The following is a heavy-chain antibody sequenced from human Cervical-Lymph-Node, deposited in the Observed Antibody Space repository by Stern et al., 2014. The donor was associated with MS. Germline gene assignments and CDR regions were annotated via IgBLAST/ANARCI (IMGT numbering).Heavy chain of an antibody. D-gene: IGHD2-8*01. J-gene: IGHJ4*02. Sequence: AQLVETGGAVVQPGRSLRLSCAASGFTFSSYGMHWVRQAPGKGLEWVTVISYDGNHIYYAASVKGRFTISRYNSKNSLHLQMNSVTPDDTAIYYCARDYEDTSMLFDHWGQGTLVTVSS. CDR2: ISYDGNHI. CDR1: GFTFSSYG. CDR3: ARDYEDTSMLFDH. V-gene: IGHV3-30*03.